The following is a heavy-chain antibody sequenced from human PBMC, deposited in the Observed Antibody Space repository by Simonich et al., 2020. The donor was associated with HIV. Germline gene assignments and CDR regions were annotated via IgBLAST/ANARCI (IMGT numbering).Heavy chain of an antibody. D-gene: IGHD4-17*01. V-gene: IGHV4-34*01. CDR3: ARRHPTTVTTPYFDY. Sequence: QVQLQQWGAGLLKPSETLSLTCAVYGGSFSGYYWSWFRQPPGKGLEWIGENNHIGSTTYNPSLKSRVTISVDTSKNQFSLKLSSVTAADTAVYYCARRHPTTVTTPYFDYWGQGTLVTVSS. CDR1: GGSFSGYY. J-gene: IGHJ4*02. CDR2: NNHIGST.